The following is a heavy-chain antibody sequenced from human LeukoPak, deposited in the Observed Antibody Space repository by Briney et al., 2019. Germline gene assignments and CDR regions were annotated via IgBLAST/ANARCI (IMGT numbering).Heavy chain of an antibody. V-gene: IGHV3-66*01. CDR1: GFTVSSNY. Sequence: PGGSQRLSCAASGFTVSSNYMSWVRQAPGKGLEWVSVIYSGGSTYYADSVKGRFTISRDNSKNTLYLQMNSLRAEDTAVYYCAREGYDSSGYPFDYWGQGTLVTVSA. CDR3: AREGYDSSGYPFDY. D-gene: IGHD3-22*01. J-gene: IGHJ4*02. CDR2: IYSGGST.